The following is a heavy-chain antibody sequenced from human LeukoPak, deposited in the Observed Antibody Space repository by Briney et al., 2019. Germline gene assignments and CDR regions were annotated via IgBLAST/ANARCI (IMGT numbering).Heavy chain of an antibody. D-gene: IGHD2-2*01. CDR3: VSFYETY. V-gene: IGHV3-74*01. J-gene: IGHJ4*02. CDR1: ANYW. Sequence: GGSLRLSCAASANYWMHWVRQAPGKGLVWVSHINGDGSWTTYADSVKGRFTISKDNAKNTVYLQMNNLRAEDTAVYYCVSFYETYWGRGTLVTVSS. CDR2: INGDGSWT.